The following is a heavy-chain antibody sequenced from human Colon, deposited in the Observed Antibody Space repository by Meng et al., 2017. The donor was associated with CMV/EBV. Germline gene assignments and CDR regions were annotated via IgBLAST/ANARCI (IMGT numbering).Heavy chain of an antibody. CDR2: IYPSGFP. Sequence: PRQAARAGLGHPPHPLSLGCSLSGGSISSYYWCWIRQPAGKGLEWIGRIYPSGFPKYKPSLESRVTMSADTSKNQISLKLTSVTAADTAVYYCARAQYTYGYWIFDYWGQGTLVTVSS. CDR1: GGSISSYY. CDR3: ARAQYTYGYWIFDY. J-gene: IGHJ4*02. D-gene: IGHD5-18*01. V-gene: IGHV4-4*07.